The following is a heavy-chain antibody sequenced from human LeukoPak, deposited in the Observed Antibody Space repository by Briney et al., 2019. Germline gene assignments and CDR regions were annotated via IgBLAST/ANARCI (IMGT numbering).Heavy chain of an antibody. V-gene: IGHV4-59*01. Sequence: SETLSLTCTVSGVSISSNYWSWIRQSPGKGLEWIGYMYHSGKTNYNPSLKSRVTISIDTSTNQLSLKLSSVTVADTAVYYCANGMYSSSWLDYWGQGTLVTVSS. CDR2: MYHSGKT. J-gene: IGHJ4*02. CDR3: ANGMYSSSWLDY. CDR1: GVSISSNY. D-gene: IGHD6-13*01.